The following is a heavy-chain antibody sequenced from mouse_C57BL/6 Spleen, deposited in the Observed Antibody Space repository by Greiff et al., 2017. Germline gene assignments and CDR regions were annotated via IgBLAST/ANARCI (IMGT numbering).Heavy chain of an antibody. J-gene: IGHJ4*01. CDR2: ISSGGDYS. CDR1: GFTFSSYA. D-gene: IGHD2-4*01. CDR3: TRDQDYDYAMDY. Sequence: EVKLVESGEGLVKPGGSLKLSCAASGFTFSSYAMSWVRQTPEKRLEWVAYISSGGDYSYYADTVKGRFTISRDNARNTLYLQMSSLKSEDTAMYYCTRDQDYDYAMDYWGQGTSVTVSS. V-gene: IGHV5-9-1*02.